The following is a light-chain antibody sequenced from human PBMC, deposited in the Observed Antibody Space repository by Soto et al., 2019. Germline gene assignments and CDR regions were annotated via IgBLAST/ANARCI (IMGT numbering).Light chain of an antibody. CDR3: QTWGTGIHV. J-gene: IGLJ1*01. V-gene: IGLV4-69*01. CDR2: LNSDGSH. Sequence: QPVLTQSPSASASQGASVKFTCTLSSGHSSYAIAWHQQQPEKGPRYLMKLNSDGSHSKGDGIPDRFSGSSSGAERYLTISSLQSEDEADYYCQTWGTGIHVFGTGTKLTVL. CDR1: SGHSSYA.